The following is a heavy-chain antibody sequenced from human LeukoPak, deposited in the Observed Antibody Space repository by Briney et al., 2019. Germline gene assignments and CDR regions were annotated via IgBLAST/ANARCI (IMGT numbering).Heavy chain of an antibody. CDR2: MYYTGTT. J-gene: IGHJ4*02. Sequence: SETLSLTCIVSGGSISSSSYYWGWIRQPPVKGLEWIGTMYYTGTTYYNPSLTSRVTISVDTSQTQFSLKLSSVTAADTAVYCCARVDGDYVAYYFDYWGQGTLVTVSS. V-gene: IGHV4-39*07. D-gene: IGHD4-17*01. CDR1: GGSISSSSYY. CDR3: ARVDGDYVAYYFDY.